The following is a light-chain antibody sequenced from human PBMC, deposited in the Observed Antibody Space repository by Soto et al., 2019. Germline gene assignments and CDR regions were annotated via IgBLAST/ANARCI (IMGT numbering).Light chain of an antibody. V-gene: IGKV1-5*03. CDR2: KAS. J-gene: IGKJ1*01. CDR3: QQYDTYWT. CDR1: QSINNW. Sequence: DIQMTQSPSTLSASVGDRATITCRASQSINNWLDWYQQKPGKAPKLLIYKASNLDIGVPSRFSGSGSGTEFTLTISSLQPDDFATYYFQQYDTYWTFGQGTKVEIK.